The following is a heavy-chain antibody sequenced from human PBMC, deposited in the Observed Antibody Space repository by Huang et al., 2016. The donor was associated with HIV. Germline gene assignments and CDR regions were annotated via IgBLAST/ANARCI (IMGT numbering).Heavy chain of an antibody. D-gene: IGHD6-13*01. Sequence: QITLKESGPTLVKPTQTLTLTCTFSGFSLTSSGVAVGWIRQPPGKALEWLALSYWCNEERFSPSLKTRLTITNDTPKNEVVLTMTNMDPVDTATYYCVHRLRYGKWYVDYWGQGVLVTVSS. CDR1: GFSLTSSGVA. CDR2: SYWCNEE. J-gene: IGHJ4*02. CDR3: VHRLRYGKWYVDY. V-gene: IGHV2-5*01.